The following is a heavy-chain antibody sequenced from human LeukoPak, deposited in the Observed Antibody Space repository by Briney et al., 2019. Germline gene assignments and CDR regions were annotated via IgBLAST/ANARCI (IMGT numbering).Heavy chain of an antibody. Sequence: PGGSLRLSCAASGFTFSDYYMSRIRQAPGKGLEWVSYSSGSSIYYADFVKGRFTISRDNAKNSLYLQMNSLRAEDTAVYYCAREGSSSWYVDYWGQGTLVTVSS. D-gene: IGHD6-13*01. V-gene: IGHV3-11*01. CDR2: SSGSSI. J-gene: IGHJ4*02. CDR3: AREGSSSWYVDY. CDR1: GFTFSDYY.